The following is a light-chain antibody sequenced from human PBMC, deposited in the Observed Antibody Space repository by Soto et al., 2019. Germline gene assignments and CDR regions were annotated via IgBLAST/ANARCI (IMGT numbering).Light chain of an antibody. J-gene: IGKJ3*01. Sequence: RVMTQSPATLSVSPGERATLSCRASQSVGSNLAWYQQKPGQAPRLLIFGASSRATGVPARFSGSGSGTEFTLTINSLQSEDFALYFCQQYDNLPLTFGPGTKVAIK. CDR1: QSVGSN. CDR3: QQYDNLPLT. CDR2: GAS. V-gene: IGKV3-15*01.